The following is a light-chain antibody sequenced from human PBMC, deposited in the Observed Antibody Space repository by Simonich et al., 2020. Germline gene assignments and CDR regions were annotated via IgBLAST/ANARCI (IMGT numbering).Light chain of an antibody. CDR3: QQYNSYHT. Sequence: DIQMTQSPSTLSASVGDRVTITCRASQSISSWLAWYQQKQGKAPKLLIYKASSLESGVPSRFSGSGSGTEFTLTSSSLQPDDFATYYCQQYNSYHTFGQGTKLEIK. V-gene: IGKV1-5*03. CDR1: QSISSW. J-gene: IGKJ2*01. CDR2: KAS.